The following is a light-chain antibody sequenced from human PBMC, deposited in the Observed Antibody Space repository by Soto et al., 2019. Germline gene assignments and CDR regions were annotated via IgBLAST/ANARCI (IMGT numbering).Light chain of an antibody. V-gene: IGLV2-14*01. Sequence: QSALTQPASVSGSPGQSITISCTGTSSDGGGYNYVSWYQQHPGKAPKLMIYEVSNRPSGVSNRFSGSKSGNTASLTISGLQAEGEADYYCSSYTSSSTHVVFGGGTKLTVL. J-gene: IGLJ2*01. CDR1: SSDGGGYNY. CDR3: SSYTSSSTHVV. CDR2: EVS.